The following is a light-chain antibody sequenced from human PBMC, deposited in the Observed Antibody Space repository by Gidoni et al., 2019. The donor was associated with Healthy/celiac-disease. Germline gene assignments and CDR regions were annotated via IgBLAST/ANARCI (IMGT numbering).Light chain of an antibody. CDR1: QSVSSI. V-gene: IGKV3-15*01. CDR2: GAS. Sequence: IVMTQSPATLSVSPGDRATLTCRDSQSVSSIVGWYQHKPGQAPRLIIYGASTRATGIPARFSGSGSGTEFTLTISSLQSEDFAVYYCQQYNNWWTFGQGTKVEIK. CDR3: QQYNNWWT. J-gene: IGKJ1*01.